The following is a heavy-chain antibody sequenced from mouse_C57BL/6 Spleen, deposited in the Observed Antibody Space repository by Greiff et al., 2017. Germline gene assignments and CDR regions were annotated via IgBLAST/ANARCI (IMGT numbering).Heavy chain of an antibody. CDR3: ARPSYYCGSSYWFAY. J-gene: IGHJ3*01. CDR2: INPSNGGT. CDR1: GYTFTSYW. D-gene: IGHD1-1*01. V-gene: IGHV1-53*01. Sequence: QVQLQQPGTELVKPGASVKLSCKASGYTFTSYWMHWVKQRPGQGLEWIGNINPSNGGTNYNEKFKSKATLTVDKSSSTAYMQLSSLTSEDSAVYDCARPSYYCGSSYWFAYWGQGTLVTVSA.